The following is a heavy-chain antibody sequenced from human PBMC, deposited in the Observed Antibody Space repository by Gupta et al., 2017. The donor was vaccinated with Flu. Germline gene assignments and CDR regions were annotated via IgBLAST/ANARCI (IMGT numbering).Heavy chain of an antibody. Sequence: EVQLVESGGGLVQTGGSLRLSCAASGFTFSNYWMDWVRQAQGKGLEWVANIKEDGSVKNYVDTVKGRFTISRDNGKNSVYIQMNALRPEDTAVYYCARNRGWEQFDYWGQGALVTVS. J-gene: IGHJ4*02. CDR3: ARNRGWEQFDY. CDR1: GFTFSNYW. CDR2: IKEDGSVK. D-gene: IGHD5-24*01. V-gene: IGHV3-7*01.